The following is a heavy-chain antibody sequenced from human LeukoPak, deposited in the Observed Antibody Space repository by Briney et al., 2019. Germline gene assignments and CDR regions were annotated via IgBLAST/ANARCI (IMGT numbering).Heavy chain of an antibody. D-gene: IGHD3-22*01. J-gene: IGHJ4*02. V-gene: IGHV7-4-1*02. Sequence: ASVKVSCKASGYTFTSYAMNWERQAPGQGLEWMGWINTNTGNPTYAQGFTGRFVFSLDTSVSTAYLQISGLKAEDTAVYYCAREIPYYYDSSGSNLQLPQTDYWGQGTLVTVSS. CDR3: AREIPYYYDSSGSNLQLPQTDY. CDR1: GYTFTSYA. CDR2: INTNTGNP.